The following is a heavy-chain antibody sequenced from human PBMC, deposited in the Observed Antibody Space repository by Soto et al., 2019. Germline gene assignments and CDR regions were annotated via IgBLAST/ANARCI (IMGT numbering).Heavy chain of an antibody. Sequence: QAQLVQSGPEVKKPGASVKVSCKTSGYRFSSFGIAWVRQAPGQQLEWLGGIGGYNGYMNYAQRFQGRFIMTTDTSTNRSFMELRSLTSNDTAVYYCARVEEGMDVWGQGTTVTVSS. J-gene: IGHJ6*02. CDR3: ARVEEGMDV. CDR1: GYRFSSFG. CDR2: IGGYNGYM. V-gene: IGHV1-18*01.